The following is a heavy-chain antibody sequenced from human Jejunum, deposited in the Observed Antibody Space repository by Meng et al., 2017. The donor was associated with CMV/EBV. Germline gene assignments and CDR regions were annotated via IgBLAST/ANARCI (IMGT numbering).Heavy chain of an antibody. CDR2: IFRDGST. Sequence: QLQQCGAGLLNPPGTLSLTCGVYNGSFSGYFWTWIRQPPGKGLEWIGEIFRDGSTKYNPSLQSRVTMSVDTSKNHFSLNLRSVTAADTAVYFCARATKPNCWEVLEYWGQGTLVTVSS. CDR1: NGSFSGYF. J-gene: IGHJ4*02. V-gene: IGHV4-34*12. D-gene: IGHD1-1*01. CDR3: ARATKPNCWEVLEY.